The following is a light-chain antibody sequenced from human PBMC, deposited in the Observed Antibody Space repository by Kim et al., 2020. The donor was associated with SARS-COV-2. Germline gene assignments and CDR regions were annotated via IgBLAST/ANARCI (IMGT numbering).Light chain of an antibody. CDR2: LTS. Sequence: DIVMSQSPLSLPVTPGEPASISCRSSQSLLHSNGYNYLDWYLQKPGQSPQLLIYLTSNRASGVPNRFTGSGSGTNFTLKISGVEAEDVGVYYCMHGLETPPYTFAQGTNLEI. J-gene: IGKJ2*01. CDR3: MHGLETPPYT. CDR1: QSLLHSNGYNY. V-gene: IGKV2-28*01.